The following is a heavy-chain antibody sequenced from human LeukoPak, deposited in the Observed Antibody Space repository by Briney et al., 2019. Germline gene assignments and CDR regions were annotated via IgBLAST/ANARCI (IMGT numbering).Heavy chain of an antibody. V-gene: IGHV3-53*01. CDR1: GFTVSSNY. CDR3: AREHYLTTPYSSGWLYYFDY. J-gene: IGHJ4*02. Sequence: GGSLRLSCAASGFTVSSNYMSWVRQAPGKGLEWVSVIYTGGSTYYADSVKGRFAISRDNSKNTLYLQMNSLRAEDTAVYYCAREHYLTTPYSSGWLYYFDYWGQGTLVTVSS. D-gene: IGHD6-19*01. CDR2: IYTGGST.